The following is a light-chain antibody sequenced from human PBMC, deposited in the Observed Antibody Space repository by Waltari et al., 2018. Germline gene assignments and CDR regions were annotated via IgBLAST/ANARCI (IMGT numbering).Light chain of an antibody. V-gene: IGKV1-16*02. CDR3: QQYSTFPPT. CDR2: AAS. J-gene: IGKJ4*01. CDR1: HAISTF. Sequence: TCRASHAISTFLAWFQLKPGKAPKSLIYAASTLQTGVSSNFSGSGSGTDFTLTISSLQPGDCATYYCQQYSTFPPTFGGGTRVEI.